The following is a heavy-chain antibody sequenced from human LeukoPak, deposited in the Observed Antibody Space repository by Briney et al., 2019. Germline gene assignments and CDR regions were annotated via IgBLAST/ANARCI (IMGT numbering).Heavy chain of an antibody. V-gene: IGHV1-69*05. CDR3: ATEFMTPGGY. D-gene: IGHD3-16*01. CDR2: IIPIFGTA. J-gene: IGHJ4*02. Sequence: APVKVSCKASGGTFSSYAISWVRQAPGQGLEWMGGIIPIFGTADYAQKFQGRVTITTDESTSTAYMELSSLRSEDTAVYYCATEFMTPGGYWGQGTLVTVSS. CDR1: GGTFSSYA.